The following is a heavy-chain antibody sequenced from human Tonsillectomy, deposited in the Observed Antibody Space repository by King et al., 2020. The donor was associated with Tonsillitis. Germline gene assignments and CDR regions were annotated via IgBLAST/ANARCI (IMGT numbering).Heavy chain of an antibody. D-gene: IGHD3-3*01. CDR3: ARAAITMAHDAFDI. V-gene: IGHV4-61*01. CDR2: IYYSGST. Sequence: QLQESGPGLVKPSETLSLTCTVSGGSVSSGSYYWSWIRQPPGKGLEWIGYIYYSGSTNYNPSLKSRVTISVDTSKNQFSLKLSSVTAADTAVYYCARAAITMAHDAFDIWGQGTMVTVSS. CDR1: GGSVSSGSYY. J-gene: IGHJ3*02.